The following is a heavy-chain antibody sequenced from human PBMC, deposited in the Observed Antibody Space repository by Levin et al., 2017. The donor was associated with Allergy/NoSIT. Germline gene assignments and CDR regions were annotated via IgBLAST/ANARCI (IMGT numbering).Heavy chain of an antibody. Sequence: LSLPCAASGFTVRSNYMSWVRQAPGKGLEWVSVIYSGGSTYYADSVKGRFTISRDNSKNTLYLQMNSLRAEDTAVYYCARDFMITFGGVEYYFDYWGQGTLVTVSS. D-gene: IGHD3-16*01. V-gene: IGHV3-53*01. CDR3: ARDFMITFGGVEYYFDY. CDR2: IYSGGST. J-gene: IGHJ4*02. CDR1: GFTVRSNY.